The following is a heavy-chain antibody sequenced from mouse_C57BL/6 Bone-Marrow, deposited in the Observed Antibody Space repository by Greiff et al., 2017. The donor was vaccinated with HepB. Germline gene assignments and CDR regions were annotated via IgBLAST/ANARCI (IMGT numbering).Heavy chain of an antibody. V-gene: IGHV2-2*01. D-gene: IGHD3-3*01. Sequence: VQVVESGPGLVQPSQSLSITCTVSGFSLTSYGVHWVRQSPGKGLEWLGVIWSGGSTDYNAAFISRLSISKDNSKSQVFFKMNSLQADDTAIYYCARIGEGHYAMDYWGQGTSVTVSS. CDR1: GFSLTSYG. J-gene: IGHJ4*01. CDR2: IWSGGST. CDR3: ARIGEGHYAMDY.